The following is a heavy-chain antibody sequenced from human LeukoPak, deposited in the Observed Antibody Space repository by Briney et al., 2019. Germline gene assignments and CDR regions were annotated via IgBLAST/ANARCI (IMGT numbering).Heavy chain of an antibody. D-gene: IGHD2-15*01. CDR2: ISSSSSYI. V-gene: IGHV3-21*01. CDR1: GFTFSSYS. J-gene: IGHJ4*02. Sequence: GGSLRLSCAASGFTFSSYSMNWVRQAPGKGLEWVSSISSSSSYIYYADSVKGRFTISRDNAKNSLYLQMNSLRAEDTAVYYCARSYCSGGSCYSFDYWGQGTLVTVSS. CDR3: ARSYCSGGSCYSFDY.